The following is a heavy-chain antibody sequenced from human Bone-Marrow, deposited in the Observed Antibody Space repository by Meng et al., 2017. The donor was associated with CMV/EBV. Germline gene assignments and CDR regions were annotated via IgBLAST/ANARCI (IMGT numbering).Heavy chain of an antibody. Sequence: GESLKISCAASGFTFSSYSMNWVRQAPGKGLEWVSSISSSTTYIYYADSVKGRFTISRDNAKNSLYLQMNSLRAEDTAVYYCARDQDCSSASCYLVWAFDIWGQGTMVTFSS. CDR2: ISSSTTYI. D-gene: IGHD2-2*01. CDR1: GFTFSSYS. CDR3: ARDQDCSSASCYLVWAFDI. J-gene: IGHJ3*02. V-gene: IGHV3-21*01.